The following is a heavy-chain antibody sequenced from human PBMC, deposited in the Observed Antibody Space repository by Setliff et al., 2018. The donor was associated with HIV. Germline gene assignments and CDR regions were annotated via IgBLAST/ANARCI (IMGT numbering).Heavy chain of an antibody. CDR1: GYTLTELS. V-gene: IGHV1-24*01. J-gene: IGHJ6*03. CDR2: FDPEAGET. Sequence: ASVKVSCKVSGYTLTELSIHWVRQAPGKGLEWMGGFDPEAGETIYARKFQGRITMTEDTSTDTAYMELGSLRSEDTAVYYCATNREQLTMTYYYYYMDVWGKGTTVTVSS. CDR3: ATNREQLTMTYYYYYMDV. D-gene: IGHD6-13*01.